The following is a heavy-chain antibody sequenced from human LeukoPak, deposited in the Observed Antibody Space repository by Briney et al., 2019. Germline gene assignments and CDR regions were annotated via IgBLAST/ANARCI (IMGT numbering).Heavy chain of an antibody. V-gene: IGHV4-59*01. CDR1: SGSINSYY. CDR2: IYFSGSP. Sequence: SETLSLTCTVSSGSINSYYWNWIRQPPGKGLEWIGYIYFSGSPNYNPSLKSRVTISLDTSRKQFSLKLSSVTAADTAVYYCARDTRSYDTSGYYYYDYWGQGSLVTVSS. CDR3: ARDTRSYDTSGYYYYDY. D-gene: IGHD3-22*01. J-gene: IGHJ4*02.